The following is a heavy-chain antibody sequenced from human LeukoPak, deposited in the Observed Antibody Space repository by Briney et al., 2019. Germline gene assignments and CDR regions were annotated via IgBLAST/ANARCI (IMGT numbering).Heavy chain of an antibody. CDR1: GFSFSTYW. V-gene: IGHV3-7*01. D-gene: IGHD1-26*01. Sequence: RGSLRLSCAASGFSFSTYWMSWVRQAPGKGLEWVANIKQDGSEKYYVDSVKGRFTISRDNAKNSLYLQMNSLRAEDTAVYYCAREANYYYMDVWGKGTTVTVSS. J-gene: IGHJ6*03. CDR2: IKQDGSEK. CDR3: AREANYYYMDV.